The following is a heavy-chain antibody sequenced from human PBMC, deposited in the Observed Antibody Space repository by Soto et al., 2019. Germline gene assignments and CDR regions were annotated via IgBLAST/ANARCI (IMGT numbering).Heavy chain of an antibody. CDR3: ASDSNNYYYYGMDV. D-gene: IGHD7-27*01. CDR2: ISGSGSTI. J-gene: IGHJ6*02. V-gene: IGHV3-48*03. Sequence: GGSLRLSCAASGFTFSSYEMNWVRQAPGKGLEWVSYISGSGSTIYYADSVKGRFTISRGNAKNSLYLQMNSLRAEDTAVYYCASDSNNYYYYGMDVWGQGTTVTVSS. CDR1: GFTFSSYE.